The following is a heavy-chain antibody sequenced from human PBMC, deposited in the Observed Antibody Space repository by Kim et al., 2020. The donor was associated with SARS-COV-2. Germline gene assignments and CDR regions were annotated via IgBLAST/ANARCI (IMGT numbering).Heavy chain of an antibody. CDR2: ISYDGSNK. D-gene: IGHD1-26*01. CDR3: ARSGASQSGGGAFDY. J-gene: IGHJ4*02. V-gene: IGHV3-30*04. Sequence: GGSLRLSCAASGFTFSSFAMHWVRQAPGKGLEWVAVISYDGSNKYYADSVKGRFTISRDNSKNTLYLQMNSLRAEDTAVYYCARSGASQSGGGAFDYWGQGTLATVSS. CDR1: GFTFSSFA.